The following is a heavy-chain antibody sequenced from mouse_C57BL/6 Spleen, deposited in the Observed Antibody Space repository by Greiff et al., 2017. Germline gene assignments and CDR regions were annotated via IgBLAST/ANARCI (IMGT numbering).Heavy chain of an antibody. Sequence: QVQLQQPGAELVKPGASVKMSCKASGYTFTSYWITWVKQRPGQGLEWIGDIYPGSGSTNYNEKFKSKATLTVDTSSSTAYMQLSSLTSEDSAVYYCARSSYYSNYCLFAYWGQGTLVTVSA. D-gene: IGHD2-5*01. CDR2: IYPGSGST. CDR1: GYTFTSYW. CDR3: ARSSYYSNYCLFAY. V-gene: IGHV1-55*01. J-gene: IGHJ3*01.